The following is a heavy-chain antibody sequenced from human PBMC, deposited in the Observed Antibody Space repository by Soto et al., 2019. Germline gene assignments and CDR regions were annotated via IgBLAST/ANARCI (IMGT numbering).Heavy chain of an antibody. D-gene: IGHD2-2*02. CDR2: IYYSGRT. CDR1: GGSISSSSYY. Sequence: QLQLQESGPGLVKPSETLSLTCTVSGGSISSSSYYWGWIRQPPGKGLEWIGSIYYSGRTYYNPSLKSRVTISVDTSKNQFSLKLSSVNAADTAVYYCAGIPAAIGVGWFDPWCQGTLVTVSS. V-gene: IGHV4-39*01. CDR3: AGIPAAIGVGWFDP. J-gene: IGHJ5*02.